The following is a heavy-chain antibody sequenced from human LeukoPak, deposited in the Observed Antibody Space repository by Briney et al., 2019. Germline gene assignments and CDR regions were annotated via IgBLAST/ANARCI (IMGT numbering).Heavy chain of an antibody. CDR3: ARDDSDIVASDH. Sequence: SVKVSCKASGGTFSSYAISWVRQAPVQGLEWMGGIIPIFGTANYAQKFQGRVTITADESTSTAYMELSSLRSEDTAVYYCARDDSDIVASDHWGQGTRVTVSS. CDR2: IIPIFGTA. V-gene: IGHV1-69*01. CDR1: GGTFSSYA. J-gene: IGHJ4*02. D-gene: IGHD2-21*01.